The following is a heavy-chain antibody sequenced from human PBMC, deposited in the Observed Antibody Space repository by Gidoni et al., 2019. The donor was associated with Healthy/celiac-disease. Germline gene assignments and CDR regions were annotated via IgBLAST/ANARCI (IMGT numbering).Heavy chain of an antibody. CDR3: ARDSWGSKGEQLVDWYFDL. D-gene: IGHD6-13*01. CDR1: VGTFSSYT. J-gene: IGHJ2*01. CDR2: IIPILGIA. V-gene: IGHV1-69*08. Sequence: QVQLVQSGAEVKKPGSSVKVSCKSSVGTFSSYTISWVRQAPGQGLEWMGRIIPILGIANYEKKLQGRVTITADKSTSTAYMELSSMRSEDTAVYYCARDSWGSKGEQLVDWYFDLWGRGTLVTVSS.